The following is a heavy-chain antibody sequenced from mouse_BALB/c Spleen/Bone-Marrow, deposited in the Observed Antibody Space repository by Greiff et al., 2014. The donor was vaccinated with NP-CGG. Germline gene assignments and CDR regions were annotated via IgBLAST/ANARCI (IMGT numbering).Heavy chain of an antibody. V-gene: IGHV1S81*02. CDR1: GYTFTSYY. Sequence: VQLQQSGAELVKPGASVKLSCKASGYTFTSYYIYWVKQRPGQGLEWIGEINPSNGGTNFNEKFKSKATLTVDKSSSTAYMQLSSLTSEDSAVYYCTRSNGNWFAYWGQGILVTVSA. D-gene: IGHD2-1*01. CDR3: TRSNGNWFAY. J-gene: IGHJ3*01. CDR2: INPSNGGT.